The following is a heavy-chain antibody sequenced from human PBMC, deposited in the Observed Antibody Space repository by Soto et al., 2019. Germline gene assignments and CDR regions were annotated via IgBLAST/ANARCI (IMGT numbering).Heavy chain of an antibody. Sequence: SETLSLTCSVSGGSISRYYWSWIRQPPGKGLEWIGYIYYSGSTNYNPSLKSRVTISVDTSKNQFSLNLSSVTAADTAVYYCARDHKWDGMDVWGQGTTVTV. V-gene: IGHV4-59*12. CDR2: IYYSGST. D-gene: IGHD1-26*01. CDR3: ARDHKWDGMDV. CDR1: GGSISRYY. J-gene: IGHJ6*02.